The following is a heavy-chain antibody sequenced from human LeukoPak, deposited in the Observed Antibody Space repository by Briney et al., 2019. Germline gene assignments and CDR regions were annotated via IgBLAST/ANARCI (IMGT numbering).Heavy chain of an antibody. CDR1: GGSFSGYY. Sequence: SETLSLTCAVSGGSFSGYYWTWIRQPPGKGLEWIGEINHSGSANYNPSLKSRVTISVDTSKNQFSLKLSSVTAADTAVYYCARTGLLWFGEFTYYFDYWGQGTLVTVSS. CDR2: INHSGSA. J-gene: IGHJ4*02. CDR3: ARTGLLWFGEFTYYFDY. V-gene: IGHV4-34*01. D-gene: IGHD3-10*01.